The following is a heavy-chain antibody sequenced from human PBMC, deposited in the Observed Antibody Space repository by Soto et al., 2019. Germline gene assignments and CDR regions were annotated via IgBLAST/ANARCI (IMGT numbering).Heavy chain of an antibody. D-gene: IGHD6-13*01. V-gene: IGHV4-34*01. J-gene: IGHJ4*02. CDR2: SSHSGTT. Sequence: SETLSLTCAVNGGSFTGYYGAWIRQSPEKGLEWIGESSHSGTTKYNPSLKSRVTISVDTSKNQFSLKLSSVTAADTGMYYCARNRGNTWYYFDSWGQGTVVT. CDR3: ARNRGNTWYYFDS. CDR1: GGSFTGYY.